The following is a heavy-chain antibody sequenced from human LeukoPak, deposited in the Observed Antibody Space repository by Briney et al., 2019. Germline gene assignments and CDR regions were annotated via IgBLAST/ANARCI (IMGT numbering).Heavy chain of an antibody. CDR1: GFSFTNNW. Sequence: GESLKISCAGSGFSFTNNWIGWVRQMPGKGLEWMGIIYPGDSDTRYSPSFQGQVTISADKSINTAYLQWSSLKASDTAMYYCARQLHATHSIDYWGQGTLVTVSS. CDR3: ARQLHATHSIDY. J-gene: IGHJ4*02. V-gene: IGHV5-51*01. D-gene: IGHD4-11*01. CDR2: IYPGDSDT.